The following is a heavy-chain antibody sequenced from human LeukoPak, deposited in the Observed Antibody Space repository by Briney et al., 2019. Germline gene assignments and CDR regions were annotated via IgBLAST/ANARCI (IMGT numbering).Heavy chain of an antibody. CDR2: INPSGGST. J-gene: IGHJ3*02. CDR1: GYTFTSSY. Sequence: GASVKASCKASGYTFTSSYMHWVRQAPGQGLEWMGIINPSGGSTSYAQKFQGRVTMTRDTSTSTVYMELSSLRSEDTAVYYCAREGIPDAFDIWGQGTMVTVSS. D-gene: IGHD3-10*01. CDR3: AREGIPDAFDI. V-gene: IGHV1-46*01.